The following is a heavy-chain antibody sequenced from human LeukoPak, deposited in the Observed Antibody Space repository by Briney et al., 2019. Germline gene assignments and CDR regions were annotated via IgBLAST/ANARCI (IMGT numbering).Heavy chain of an antibody. D-gene: IGHD1-26*01. CDR2: ISAYNGNT. Sequence: GASVKVSCKASGYTFTSYGISWVRQAPGQGLEWMGWISAYNGNTNYAQKLQGRVTMTTDTSTSTAYMELRSLRSDDTAVYYCARDGDIVGATMKQYNWFDPWGQGTLVTVSS. J-gene: IGHJ5*02. V-gene: IGHV1-18*01. CDR1: GYTFTSYG. CDR3: ARDGDIVGATMKQYNWFDP.